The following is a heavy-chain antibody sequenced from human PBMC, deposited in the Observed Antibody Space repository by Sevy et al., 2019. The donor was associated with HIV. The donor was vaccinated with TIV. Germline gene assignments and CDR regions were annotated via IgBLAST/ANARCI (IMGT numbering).Heavy chain of an antibody. V-gene: IGHV3-15*01. CDR3: TAGVGASDFDY. CDR2: IKSKNEGGTR. Sequence: GGSLRLSCAASGCSFSNAWMSWVRQAPGKGLEWVGRIKSKNEGGTRDFAAPVKGRLLISRDDSRNTVYLQMNSLKTEDTAVYYCTAGVGASDFDYWGQGTLVTVSS. J-gene: IGHJ4*02. CDR1: GCSFSNAW. D-gene: IGHD1-26*01.